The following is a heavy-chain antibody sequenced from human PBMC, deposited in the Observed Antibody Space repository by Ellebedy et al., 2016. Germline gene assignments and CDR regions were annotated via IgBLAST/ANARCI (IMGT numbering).Heavy chain of an antibody. CDR3: ARDPPYRGHEHFDH. V-gene: IGHV1-2*02. CDR2: INPNSGVT. CDR1: GGTFSSYA. J-gene: IGHJ4*02. D-gene: IGHD5-12*01. Sequence: ASVKVSCXASGGTFSSYAISWVRQAPGQGLEWMGWINPNSGVTNYAQKFQGRVTMSRDTSISTAYMELSRLTSDDTAVYHCARDPPYRGHEHFDHWGQGTLVTVSS.